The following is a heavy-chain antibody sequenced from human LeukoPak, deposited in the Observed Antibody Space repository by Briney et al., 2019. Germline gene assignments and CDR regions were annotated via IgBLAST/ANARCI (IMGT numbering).Heavy chain of an antibody. Sequence: PGGSLRLSCAASGFTFSSYGVSWVRQAPGKGLEWVSGISGSGHRTYYADSVKGRFTISRDNSKSTLYLQMNSLRAEDTAVYYCAKVTDSSGWYWFDPWGQGTLVTVSS. CDR3: AKVTDSSGWYWFDP. V-gene: IGHV3-23*01. D-gene: IGHD6-19*01. CDR1: GFTFSSYG. CDR2: ISGSGHRT. J-gene: IGHJ5*02.